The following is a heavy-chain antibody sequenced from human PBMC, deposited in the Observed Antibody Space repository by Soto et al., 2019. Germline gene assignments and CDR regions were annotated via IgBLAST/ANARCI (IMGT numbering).Heavy chain of an antibody. D-gene: IGHD2-21*02. CDR3: ARGTRDGDCLFDP. Sequence: SVKVSCKASGGTFSSYAISWVRQAPGQGLEWMGGIIPIFGTANYAQKFQGRVTITADESTSTAYMELSSLRSEDTAVYYCARGTRDGDCLFDPWGQGTLVTVSS. CDR1: GGTFSSYA. J-gene: IGHJ5*02. V-gene: IGHV1-69*13. CDR2: IIPIFGTA.